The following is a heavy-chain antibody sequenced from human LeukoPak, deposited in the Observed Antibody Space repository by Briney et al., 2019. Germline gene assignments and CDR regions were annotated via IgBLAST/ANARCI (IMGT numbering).Heavy chain of an antibody. Sequence: ASVKVSCKATGYTFTDYYLQWVRHAPGQGLGWMGYIRHQSGGTTYAQKFQGMITLASAASVTSTCLELRSLRSDDTAVYFCVRDDCWSASPQGYWGQGTLVTVPS. J-gene: IGHJ4*02. CDR2: IRHQSGGT. CDR1: GYTFTDYY. D-gene: IGHD3-3*01. CDR3: VRDDCWSASPQGY. V-gene: IGHV1-2*02.